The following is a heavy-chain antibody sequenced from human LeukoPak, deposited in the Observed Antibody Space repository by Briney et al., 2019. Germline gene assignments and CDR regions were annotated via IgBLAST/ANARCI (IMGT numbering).Heavy chain of an antibody. CDR1: GFTVSTNY. J-gene: IGHJ3*02. Sequence: PGGSLRLSCAASGFTVSTNYMSWVRRAPGKGLEWVSVIYTGGSTYFADSVKGRFTISRDNSKNTLYLQMNSLRAEDTAVYYCARPRYSGSYGGAFDIWGQGTMVTVSS. CDR2: IYTGGST. D-gene: IGHD1-26*01. V-gene: IGHV3-53*01. CDR3: ARPRYSGSYGGAFDI.